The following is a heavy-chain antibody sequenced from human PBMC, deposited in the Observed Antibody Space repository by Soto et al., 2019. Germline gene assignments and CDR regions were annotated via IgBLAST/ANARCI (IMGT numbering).Heavy chain of an antibody. J-gene: IGHJ6*02. D-gene: IGHD6-6*01. CDR1: GFTFSSYG. CDR3: ARVFGAARGYYYGMDG. Sequence: GGSLRLSCAASGFTFSSYGMHWVRQAPGKGLEWVAVIWYDGSNKYYADSVKGRFTISRGNSKNTLYLQMNSLRAEDTAVYYCARVFGAARGYYYGMDGWGQGTTVTV. CDR2: IWYDGSNK. V-gene: IGHV3-33*01.